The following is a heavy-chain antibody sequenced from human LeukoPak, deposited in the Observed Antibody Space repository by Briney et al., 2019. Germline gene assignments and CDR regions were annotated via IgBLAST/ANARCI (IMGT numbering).Heavy chain of an antibody. V-gene: IGHV3-33*03. CDR2: IWYDGSNK. CDR3: ANNFDY. Sequence: GGSLRLSCAASGFTFSSYGMHWVRQAPGKGLEWVAVIWYDGSNKHYADSVRGRFTISRDNSKNTLYPQMNSLRAEDTAIYYCANNFDYWGQGTLVTVSS. J-gene: IGHJ4*02. CDR1: GFTFSSYG.